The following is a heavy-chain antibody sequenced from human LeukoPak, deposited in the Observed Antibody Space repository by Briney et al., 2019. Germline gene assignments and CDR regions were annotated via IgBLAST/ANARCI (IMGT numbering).Heavy chain of an antibody. V-gene: IGHV3-48*04. CDR3: AELGITMIGGV. CDR2: ISSSGSTI. CDR1: EFTFSNSW. Sequence: GGSLRLSCAASEFTFSNSWMSWVRQAPGKGLEWVSYISSSGSTIYYADSVKGRFTISRDNAKNSLYLQMNSLRAEDTAVYYCAELGITMIGGVWGKGTTVTISS. J-gene: IGHJ6*04. D-gene: IGHD3-10*02.